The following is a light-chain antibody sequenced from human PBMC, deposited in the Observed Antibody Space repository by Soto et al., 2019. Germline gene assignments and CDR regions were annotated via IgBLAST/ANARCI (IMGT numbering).Light chain of an antibody. CDR1: QSVSSSY. V-gene: IGKV3-20*01. Sequence: EIVLTQSPGTLSLSPGERATLSCRASQSVSSSYLAWYQQKPGQAPRLLIYGASSSATGLPVRFSGSGSGTGFALTISRMEPQAFAVYYCQQYGSSTLFTFGPGTKVDIK. CDR3: QQYGSSTLFT. J-gene: IGKJ3*01. CDR2: GAS.